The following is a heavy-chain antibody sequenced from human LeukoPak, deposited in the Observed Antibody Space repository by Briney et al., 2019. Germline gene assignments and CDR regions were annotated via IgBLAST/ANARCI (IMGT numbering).Heavy chain of an antibody. CDR3: ARCPPGGATNVWE. CDR2: ISGYNGNT. D-gene: IGHD1-26*01. J-gene: IGHJ4*02. Sequence: ASVKVSCKASGYTFSNYGISWVRQAPGQGLEWMGWISGYNGNTNYAQKLQGRVTMTTDTSTSTAYMELRSLRSDDAAVYYCARCPPGGATNVWEWGQGTLVTVSS. V-gene: IGHV1-18*01. CDR1: GYTFSNYG.